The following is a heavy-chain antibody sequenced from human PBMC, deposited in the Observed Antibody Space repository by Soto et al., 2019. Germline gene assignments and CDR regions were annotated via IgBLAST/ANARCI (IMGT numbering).Heavy chain of an antibody. D-gene: IGHD1-1*01. Sequence: EVQLLESGGGLVQHGGSLRLSCVASGFTFDTFAMGWVRQAPGKGLEWVSLIRHDSAATYYIDSVKGRFTISRDNSKNTLYLQMNSLRAEDTAIYICATQDFRGATGTTWGQGTLVTVSS. J-gene: IGHJ4*02. CDR2: IRHDSAAT. CDR1: GFTFDTFA. CDR3: ATQDFRGATGTT. V-gene: IGHV3-23*01.